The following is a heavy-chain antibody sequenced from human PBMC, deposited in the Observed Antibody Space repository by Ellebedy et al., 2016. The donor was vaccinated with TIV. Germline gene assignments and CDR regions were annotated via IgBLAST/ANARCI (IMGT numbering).Heavy chain of an antibody. Sequence: AASVTVSCKASGYTFTNYYIHWVRQAPGQGLEWMGLINPSGVGTRYAQQWQGRVTMTGDTSTSTFYMELSSLRSEDTAVYYCARSVPTSGPDYWGQGTLVTVSS. V-gene: IGHV1-46*04. CDR1: GYTFTNYY. CDR3: ARSVPTSGPDY. CDR2: INPSGVGT. J-gene: IGHJ4*02. D-gene: IGHD2-2*01.